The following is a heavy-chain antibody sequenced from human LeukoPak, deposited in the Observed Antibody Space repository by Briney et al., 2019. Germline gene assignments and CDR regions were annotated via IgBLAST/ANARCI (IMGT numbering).Heavy chain of an antibody. CDR2: ISGSGDRT. V-gene: IGHV3-23*01. D-gene: IGHD1-26*01. J-gene: IGHJ4*02. Sequence: GGSLRLSCAASGFTFDDYAMHWVRQAPGKGLEWVSAISGSGDRTYYGDSVKGRFTISRDNSKNTLYLQMSSLRAEDTAVYYCATGTGGSYTWGTYYFDYWGQGALVTVSS. CDR1: GFTFDDYA. CDR3: ATGTGGSYTWGTYYFDY.